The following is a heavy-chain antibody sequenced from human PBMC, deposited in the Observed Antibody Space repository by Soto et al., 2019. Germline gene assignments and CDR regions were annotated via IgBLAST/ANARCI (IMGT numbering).Heavy chain of an antibody. D-gene: IGHD4-17*01. V-gene: IGHV1-46*03. Sequence: ASVKVSCKASGYTFTSYYMHWVRQAPGQGLEWMGIINPSGGSTSYAQKFQGRVTMTRDTSTSTVYMELSSLRSEDTAVYYCASVITTVTPDDAFDFWGQGTMVIGSS. CDR1: GYTFTSYY. J-gene: IGHJ3*01. CDR3: ASVITTVTPDDAFDF. CDR2: INPSGGST.